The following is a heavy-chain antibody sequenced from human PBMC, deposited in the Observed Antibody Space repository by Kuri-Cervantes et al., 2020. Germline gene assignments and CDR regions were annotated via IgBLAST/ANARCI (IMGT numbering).Heavy chain of an antibody. CDR3: ARVVSCSSRGTSCYFDY. CDR2: MNPNSGNT. Sequence: ASVKVSCKASGYTFTSYDINWVRQATGQGLEWMGWMNPNSGNTGYAQKFQGRVTITTDESTSTAYMELSSLRSEDTAVYYCARVVSCSSRGTSCYFDYWGQGTLVTVSS. D-gene: IGHD2-2*01. CDR1: GYTFTSYD. J-gene: IGHJ4*02. V-gene: IGHV1-8*03.